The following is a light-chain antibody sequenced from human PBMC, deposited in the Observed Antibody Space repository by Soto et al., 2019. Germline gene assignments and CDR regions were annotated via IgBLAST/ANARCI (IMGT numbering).Light chain of an antibody. J-gene: IGLJ1*01. V-gene: IGLV1-44*01. CDR2: SNN. CDR1: SSNIGSNT. Sequence: QSVLTQPPSVSGTPAQRVTISCSGSSSNIGSNTVNWYQQLPGTAPRLLIYSNNQRPSGVPDRFSGSKSGTSASLAISGLQSEDEADYYCATWDGSLNGYVFGTGTKVTVL. CDR3: ATWDGSLNGYV.